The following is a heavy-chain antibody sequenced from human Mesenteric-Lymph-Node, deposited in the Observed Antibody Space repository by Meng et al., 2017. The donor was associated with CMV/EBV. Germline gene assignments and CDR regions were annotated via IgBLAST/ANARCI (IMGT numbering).Heavy chain of an antibody. Sequence: GESLKISCAASGFTFSSYWMHWVRQAPGKGLVWVSRINSDGSSTSYADSVKGRFTISRDNAKNTLYLQMNSLRAEDTAVYYCARDNDSSGYYWRYYFDYWGQGTLVTVSS. CDR1: GFTFSSYW. J-gene: IGHJ4*02. CDR3: ARDNDSSGYYWRYYFDY. D-gene: IGHD3-22*01. V-gene: IGHV3-74*01. CDR2: INSDGSST.